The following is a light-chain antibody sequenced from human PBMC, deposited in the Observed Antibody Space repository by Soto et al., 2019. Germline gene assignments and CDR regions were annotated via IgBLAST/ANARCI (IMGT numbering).Light chain of an antibody. V-gene: IGLV2-11*01. J-gene: IGLJ1*01. CDR2: DVS. CDR3: CSYAGSYTSRV. Sequence: QSVLTQPRSVSGSPGQSVTISCTGTSSDVGGYNYVSWYQQHPGKAPKLMIYDVSKRPSGVPDRFSGSKSGNTASLTISGLPAEDEADYYCCSYAGSYTSRVFGTGTKLTVL. CDR1: SSDVGGYNY.